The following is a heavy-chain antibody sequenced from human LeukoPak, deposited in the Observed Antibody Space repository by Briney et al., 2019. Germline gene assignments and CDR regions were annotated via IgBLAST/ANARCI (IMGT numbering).Heavy chain of an antibody. CDR2: IYSGGST. V-gene: IGHV3-53*01. Sequence: PGGSLGLSCAASGFTVSINYMSWVRQAPGKGLEWVSIIYSGGSTYYADSVKGRFTLSRDNSKNTLYLQMNSLRAEDTAVYYCARSPYYYDSSGYHGAFDIWGQGTVVTVSS. J-gene: IGHJ3*02. CDR3: ARSPYYYDSSGYHGAFDI. D-gene: IGHD3-22*01. CDR1: GFTVSINY.